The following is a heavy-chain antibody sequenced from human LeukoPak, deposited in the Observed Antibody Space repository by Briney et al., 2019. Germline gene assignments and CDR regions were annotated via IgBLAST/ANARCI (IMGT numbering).Heavy chain of an antibody. CDR2: ISISGSYI. V-gene: IGHV3-21*01. D-gene: IGHD3-10*01. CDR3: ARVSASGSYLDY. Sequence: GGSLRLSCAASGFTFSSYSMNWVRQAPGRGLEWVSSISISGSYIYYPGSVKGRFTISRDNAKNSLFLQMNSLRAEDTAVYYCARVSASGSYLDYWGQGTLVTVSS. CDR1: GFTFSSYS. J-gene: IGHJ4*02.